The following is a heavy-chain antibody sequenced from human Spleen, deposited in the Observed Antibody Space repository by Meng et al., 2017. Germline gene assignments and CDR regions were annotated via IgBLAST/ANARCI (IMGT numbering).Heavy chain of an antibody. D-gene: IGHD3-10*01. CDR3: AKVIDRGFGGDYFDY. CDR1: GYSISSGYY. J-gene: IGHJ4*02. Sequence: SETLSLTCAVSGYSISSGYYWGWIRQPPGKGLEWIGSIYHSGSTYYNPSLKSRVTISVDTSKNQFSLKLSSVTAADTAVYYCAKVIDRGFGGDYFDYWGQGTLVTVSS. CDR2: IYHSGST. V-gene: IGHV4-38-2*01.